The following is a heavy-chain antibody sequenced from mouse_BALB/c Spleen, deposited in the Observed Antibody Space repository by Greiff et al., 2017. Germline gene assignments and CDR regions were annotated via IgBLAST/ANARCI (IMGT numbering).Heavy chain of an antibody. J-gene: IGHJ2*01. V-gene: IGHV1S81*02. Sequence: QVQLQQSGAELVKPGASVKLSCKASGYTFTSYWMHWVKQRPGQGLEWIGEINPSNGRTNYNEKFKSKATLTVDKSSSTAYMQLSSLTSEDSAVYYCARLDDDYGFDYWGQGTTLTVSS. CDR2: INPSNGRT. CDR1: GYTFTSYW. D-gene: IGHD2-4*01. CDR3: ARLDDDYGFDY.